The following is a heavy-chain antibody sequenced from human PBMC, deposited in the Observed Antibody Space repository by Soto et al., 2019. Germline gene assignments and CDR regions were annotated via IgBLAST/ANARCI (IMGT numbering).Heavy chain of an antibody. CDR3: AKRPLTAAGFDY. CDR2: ITVSGGGT. CDR1: GFTFSNYA. J-gene: IGHJ4*01. Sequence: EVQLLESGGGLVQPGGSLRLSCAASGFTFSNYAMTWVRQAPGKGLEWVSVITVSGGGTYFVDSVKGRFTISRDNSKNTVYLQMTSLRAEDTAVYYCAKRPLTAAGFDYWGHGTLVTVSS. D-gene: IGHD6-13*01. V-gene: IGHV3-23*01.